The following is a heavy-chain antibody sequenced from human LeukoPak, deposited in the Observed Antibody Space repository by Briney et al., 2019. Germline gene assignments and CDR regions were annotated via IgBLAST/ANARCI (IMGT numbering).Heavy chain of an antibody. D-gene: IGHD3-16*02. CDR3: ASGLLGDLSFDAFDI. Sequence: PSETLSLTCTVSGGSISSGDYYWSWIRQPPGKGLEWIGYIYYSGSTNYNPSLKSRVTISADTSKNQFYLKLSSVTAADTAVYYCASGLLGDLSFDAFDIWGQGTMVTVSS. J-gene: IGHJ3*02. CDR1: GGSISSGDYY. V-gene: IGHV4-61*08. CDR2: IYYSGST.